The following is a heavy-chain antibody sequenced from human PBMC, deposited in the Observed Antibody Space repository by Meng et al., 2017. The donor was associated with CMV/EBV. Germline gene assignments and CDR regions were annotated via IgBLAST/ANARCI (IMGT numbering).Heavy chain of an antibody. Sequence: QWQLWGSGGGVVQPGGSLRLSWAASGFTFSSYGMHWVRQAPGKGLEWVAFIRYDGSNKYYADSVKGRFTISRDNSKNTLYLQMNSLRAEDTAVYYCAKPSGGSYYNSFDYWGQGTLVTVSS. CDR1: GFTFSSYG. CDR2: IRYDGSNK. D-gene: IGHD1-26*01. CDR3: AKPSGGSYYNSFDY. V-gene: IGHV3-30*02. J-gene: IGHJ4*02.